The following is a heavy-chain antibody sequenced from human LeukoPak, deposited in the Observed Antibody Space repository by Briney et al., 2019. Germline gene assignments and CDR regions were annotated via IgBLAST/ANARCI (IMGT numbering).Heavy chain of an antibody. D-gene: IGHD6-25*01. CDR3: ARGRAGAAAD. V-gene: IGHV4-34*01. CDR2: INPSGNT. CDR1: GGSFSGYY. J-gene: IGHJ4*02. Sequence: SETLSLTCVVYGGSFSGYYWSWIRQPPGKGLEWIGEINPSGNTNYNPSLESRVTLSVDTSKNHFFLKLSSVTAADTAVYYCARGRAGAAADWGQGTLVTVSS.